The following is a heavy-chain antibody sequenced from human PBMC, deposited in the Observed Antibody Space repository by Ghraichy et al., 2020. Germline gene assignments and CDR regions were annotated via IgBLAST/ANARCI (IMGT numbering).Heavy chain of an antibody. CDR2: IYTRGTT. CDR1: GGSISSYF. V-gene: IGHV4-4*07. J-gene: IGHJ4*02. Sequence: SETLSLSCTVSGGSISSYFWSWIRQPAGKELEWIGRIYTRGTTNYNPSLKSRVTMSVDTSKNQISLTLSSVTAADTAVYYCAREIAAAGRSFDYWGQGTLVTVSS. D-gene: IGHD6-13*01. CDR3: AREIAAAGRSFDY.